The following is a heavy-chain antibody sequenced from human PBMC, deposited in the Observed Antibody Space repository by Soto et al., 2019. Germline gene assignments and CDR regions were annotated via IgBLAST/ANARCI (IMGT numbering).Heavy chain of an antibody. V-gene: IGHV3-30*18. CDR2: ISYDGSNK. CDR1: GFAFSGDW. CDR3: AKDRGGSYVY. J-gene: IGHJ4*02. Sequence: PGGSVRLSCAAAGFAFSGDWMSWVRQAPGKGLEWVAVISYDGSNKYYADSVKGRFTISRDNSKNTLYLQMNSLRAEDTAVYYCAKDRGGSYVYWGQGTLVTVSS. D-gene: IGHD1-26*01.